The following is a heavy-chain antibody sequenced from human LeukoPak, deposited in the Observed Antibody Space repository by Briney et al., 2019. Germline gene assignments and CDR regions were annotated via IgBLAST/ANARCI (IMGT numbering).Heavy chain of an antibody. D-gene: IGHD6-13*01. J-gene: IGHJ6*03. CDR3: ARGRVSSSTWYSTYYYYFYMDA. CDR1: GGSISSSSYY. V-gene: IGHV4-39*07. CDR2: IYYNGST. Sequence: SETLSLTCTVSGGSISSSSYYWGWIRQPPGKGLEWIGSIYYNGSTYYNPSLNSRVTISRDTSKNDFSLRLTSVTATDTAVYFCARGRVSSSTWYSTYYYYFYMDAWGKGTTVIVSS.